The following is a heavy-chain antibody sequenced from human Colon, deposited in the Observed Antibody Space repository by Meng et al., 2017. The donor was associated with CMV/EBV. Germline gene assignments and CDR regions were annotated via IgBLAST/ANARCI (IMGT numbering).Heavy chain of an antibody. Sequence: GESLKISCAASGFSVSSYWMHWVRQAPGKGLVWVSRIISDGSSTTYADPVKGRFTFSRDNAKNTLYLQMNSLRAEDTAVYYCARANNHAMDVWGQGTMVTVSS. V-gene: IGHV3-74*01. D-gene: IGHD1/OR15-1a*01. CDR3: ARANNHAMDV. CDR2: IISDGSST. J-gene: IGHJ6*02. CDR1: GFSVSSYW.